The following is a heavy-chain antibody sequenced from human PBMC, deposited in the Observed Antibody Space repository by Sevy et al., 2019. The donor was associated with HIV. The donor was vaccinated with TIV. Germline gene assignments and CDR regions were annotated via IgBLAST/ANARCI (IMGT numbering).Heavy chain of an antibody. CDR1: GFTFSSYE. CDR2: ISNNGTTI. Sequence: GGSLRLSCAASGFTFSSYELNWVRQAPGKGLEWVSYISNNGTTISYSDSVRGRFSISRDNARNSLYLQMNSLRTEDTAADYCARDFPPSATTEAHFDYWGQGALVTVSS. J-gene: IGHJ4*02. V-gene: IGHV3-48*03. D-gene: IGHD4-17*01. CDR3: ARDFPPSATTEAHFDY.